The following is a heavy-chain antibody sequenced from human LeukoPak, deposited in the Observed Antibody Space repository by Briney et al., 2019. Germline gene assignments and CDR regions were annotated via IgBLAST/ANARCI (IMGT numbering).Heavy chain of an antibody. CDR2: ISYDGSNK. D-gene: IGHD2-21*01. V-gene: IGHV3-30-3*01. CDR3: ARDAIDTLDY. Sequence: GGSLRLSCAASGFTFSSYAMHWVRQAPGKGLEWVAVISYDGSNKYYADSVKGRFTISRDNSKNTLYLQMNSLRAEDTAVYYCARDAIDTLDYWGQGTLVTVSS. J-gene: IGHJ4*02. CDR1: GFTFSSYA.